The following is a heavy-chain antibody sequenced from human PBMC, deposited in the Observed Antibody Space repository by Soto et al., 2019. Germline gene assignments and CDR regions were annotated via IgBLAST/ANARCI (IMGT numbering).Heavy chain of an antibody. J-gene: IGHJ4*02. CDR1: GYTFTSYG. V-gene: IGHV1-18*01. CDR3: ARESDYYDSSGPSDY. Sequence: QVQLVQSGAEVKKPGASVKVSCKASGYTFTSYGISWVRQAPGQGLEWMGWISAYNGNTIYAQKLQGRVTMTTDTSTSTAYMELRSLRSDDTAVYYCARESDYYDSSGPSDYWGQGTLVTVSS. CDR2: ISAYNGNT. D-gene: IGHD3-22*01.